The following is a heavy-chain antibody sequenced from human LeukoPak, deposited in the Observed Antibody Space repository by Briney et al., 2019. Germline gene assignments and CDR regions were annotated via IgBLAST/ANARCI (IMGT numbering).Heavy chain of an antibody. V-gene: IGHV3-7*01. CDR1: GFTFSSYW. CDR2: IKQDGSEK. D-gene: IGHD4-11*01. CDR3: ARGALSNYRGYYYYGMDA. J-gene: IGHJ6*02. Sequence: PGGSLRLSCAASGFTFSSYWMSWVRQAPGKGLEWVANIKQDGSEKYYADSVKGRFTISRDNSKNTLYLQMNSLRAEDTAVYYCARGALSNYRGYYYYGMDAWGQGTTVTVSS.